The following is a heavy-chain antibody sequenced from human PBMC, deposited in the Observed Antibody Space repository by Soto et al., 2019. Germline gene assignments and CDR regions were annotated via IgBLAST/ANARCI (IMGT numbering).Heavy chain of an antibody. Sequence: SGPTLVNPTRTPTLTCTFSGFSLSTSGVGVNWIRQPPGKALEWLALIYWHDDKRYSPSLKSRLTITKDTSKNQVVLTMNNMDPVDTATYYCAHRGGATVGLYYFDYWAQGALDTVSS. J-gene: IGHJ4*02. D-gene: IGHD3-16*01. CDR2: IYWHDDK. V-gene: IGHV2-5*01. CDR1: GFSLSTSGVG. CDR3: AHRGGATVGLYYFDY.